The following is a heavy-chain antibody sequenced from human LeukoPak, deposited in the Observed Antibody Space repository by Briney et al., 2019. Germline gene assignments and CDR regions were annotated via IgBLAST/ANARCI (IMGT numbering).Heavy chain of an antibody. CDR2: IHPGDSDT. CDR1: GYSFTSYW. CDR3: ARPAIAARGKGYFDY. D-gene: IGHD6-6*01. Sequence: GESLKISCKGSGYSFTSYWIGWVRQMPGKGLEWMGIIHPGDSDTRYSPSFQGQVTISADKSISTAYLQWSSLKASDTAMYYCARPAIAARGKGYFDYWGQGTLVTVSS. J-gene: IGHJ4*02. V-gene: IGHV5-51*01.